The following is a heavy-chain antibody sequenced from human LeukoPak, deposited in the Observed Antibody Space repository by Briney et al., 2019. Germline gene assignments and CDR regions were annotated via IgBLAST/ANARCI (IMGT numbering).Heavy chain of an antibody. J-gene: IGHJ4*02. Sequence: PGXSLRLSCAASGFTFSCYSMNWVRQAPGKGLEWVSSISSSSYIYYADSVKGRFTISRDNAKNSLYLQMNSLRAEDTAVYYCGKVTTSFWGQGTLVTVSS. CDR2: ISSSSYI. V-gene: IGHV3-21*01. D-gene: IGHD4-17*01. CDR3: GKVTTSF. CDR1: GFTFSCYS.